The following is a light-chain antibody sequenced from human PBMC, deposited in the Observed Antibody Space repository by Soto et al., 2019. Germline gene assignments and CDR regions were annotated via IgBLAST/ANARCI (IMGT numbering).Light chain of an antibody. J-gene: IGKJ5*01. CDR1: QSVSSN. CDR3: QQYNNWLIT. Sequence: DIVMTQSPATLSVSPGERATLSCRASQSVSSNLAWYQQKPGQAPRLLIYGASTRATGLPARFSGSGSGTEFTLTISRLQYEDFAVYYCQQYNNWLITFGQGTRLEIK. CDR2: GAS. V-gene: IGKV3-15*01.